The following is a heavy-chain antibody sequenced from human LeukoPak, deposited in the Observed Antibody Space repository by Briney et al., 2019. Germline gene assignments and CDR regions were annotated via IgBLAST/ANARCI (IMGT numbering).Heavy chain of an antibody. V-gene: IGHV3-21*01. J-gene: IGHJ1*01. CDR1: GFTLSSYS. Sequence: PGGTLRLSCEVSGFTLSSYSMTWVREARGKGLEWVSSFRSIGRDIIYASSVSGRFTTARDDAKNSLYLQMNSLRAEDTAVHYCARGPGIAVAPLQHWGQGTLVTVSS. CDR2: FRSIGRDI. CDR3: ARGPGIAVAPLQH. D-gene: IGHD6-19*01.